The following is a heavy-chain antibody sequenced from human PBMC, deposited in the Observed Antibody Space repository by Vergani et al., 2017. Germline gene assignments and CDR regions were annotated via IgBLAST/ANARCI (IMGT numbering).Heavy chain of an antibody. V-gene: IGHV1-3*01. CDR2: INAGNGNT. CDR3: ARVGAVAGPYYFDY. CDR1: GYTFTSYA. D-gene: IGHD6-19*01. Sequence: QVQLVQSGAEVKKPGASVKVSCKASGYTFTSYAMHWVRQAPGQRLEWMGWINAGNGNTKYSQKFQGRVTITRDTSASTAYMELSSLRSEDTAVYYCARVGAVAGPYYFDYGGQGTLVTVSS. J-gene: IGHJ4*02.